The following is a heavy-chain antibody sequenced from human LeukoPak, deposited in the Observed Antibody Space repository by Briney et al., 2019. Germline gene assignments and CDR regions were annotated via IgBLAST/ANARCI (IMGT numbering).Heavy chain of an antibody. CDR2: IYHSGST. CDR1: GGSISSSNW. D-gene: IGHD3-10*02. Sequence: SETLSLTCAVSGGSISSSNWWSWVRQPPGKGLEWIGEIYHSGSTNYNPSLKSRVTISLDNSKTQSSLRLSSVTAADTAVYYCARDRLSRFGDRSSYYGMDVWGQGTTVTVSS. CDR3: ARDRLSRFGDRSSYYGMDV. V-gene: IGHV4-4*02. J-gene: IGHJ6*02.